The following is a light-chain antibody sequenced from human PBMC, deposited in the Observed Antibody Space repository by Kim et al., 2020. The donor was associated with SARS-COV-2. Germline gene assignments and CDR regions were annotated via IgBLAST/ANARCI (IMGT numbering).Light chain of an antibody. V-gene: IGKV3-11*01. Sequence: LSPGERATPSCRASQSVSRYLAWYQQKPGQAPRLLIYDASNRATGIPARFSGSGSGTDFTLTISSLEPEDFAVYYCHQRSNWPITFGQGTRLEI. CDR3: HQRSNWPIT. CDR1: QSVSRY. CDR2: DAS. J-gene: IGKJ5*01.